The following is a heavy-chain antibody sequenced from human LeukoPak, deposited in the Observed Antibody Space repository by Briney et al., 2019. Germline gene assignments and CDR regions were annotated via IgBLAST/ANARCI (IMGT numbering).Heavy chain of an antibody. CDR2: ISWNSGSI. CDR3: AREKIGTGTVLGKDYYYMDV. Sequence: PGGSLRLSCAASGFTFDDYAMHWVRQAPGKGLEWVSGISWNSGSIGYADSVKGRFTISRDNAKNSLYLQMNSLRAEDTAMYYCAREKIGTGTVLGKDYYYMDVWGKGTTVTVSS. CDR1: GFTFDDYA. V-gene: IGHV3-9*01. D-gene: IGHD3-16*01. J-gene: IGHJ6*03.